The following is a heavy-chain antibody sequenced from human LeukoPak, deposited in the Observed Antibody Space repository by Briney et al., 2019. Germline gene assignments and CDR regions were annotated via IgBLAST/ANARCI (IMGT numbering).Heavy chain of an antibody. CDR3: AKDLGDSGYALHPDY. Sequence: GGSLRLSCAASGFTFSSYAMSWVRQAPGKGLEWVSGISGSGGSTYYAHSVKGRFTISRDNSKNTPYLQMNSLRAEDTAVYYCAKDLGDSGYALHPDYWGQGTLVTVSS. CDR1: GFTFSSYA. V-gene: IGHV3-23*01. CDR2: ISGSGGST. J-gene: IGHJ4*02. D-gene: IGHD5-12*01.